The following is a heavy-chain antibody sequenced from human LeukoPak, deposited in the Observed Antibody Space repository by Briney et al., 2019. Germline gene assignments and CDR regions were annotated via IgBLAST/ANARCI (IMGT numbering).Heavy chain of an antibody. J-gene: IGHJ4*02. Sequence: GGSLRLSCAASGFTFSSYAMSWVRQAPGKELEWVSAISGSGGSTYYADSVKGRFTISRDNSKNTLYLQMNSLRAEDTAVYYCAKDRLWFGELLVFYFDYWGQGTLVTVSS. V-gene: IGHV3-23*01. CDR1: GFTFSSYA. CDR3: AKDRLWFGELLVFYFDY. CDR2: ISGSGGST. D-gene: IGHD3-10*01.